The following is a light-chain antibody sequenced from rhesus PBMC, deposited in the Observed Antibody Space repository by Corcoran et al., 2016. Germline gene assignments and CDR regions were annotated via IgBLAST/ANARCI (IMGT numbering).Light chain of an antibody. CDR3: QQHNSNPRT. J-gene: IGKJ1*01. CDR1: QGISNW. Sequence: IQMTQSPSSLFASVGDRVTITCQASQGISNWLAWYQQKPGKAPKLLIYAAFRLQSGVPSRVSGSGSGTKFTPTLNRLQPKNFATYHCQQHNSNPRTIGHRTKVDIK. CDR2: AAF. V-gene: IGKV1-33*02.